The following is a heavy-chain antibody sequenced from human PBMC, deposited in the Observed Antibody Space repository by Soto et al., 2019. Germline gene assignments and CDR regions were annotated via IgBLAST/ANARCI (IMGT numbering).Heavy chain of an antibody. D-gene: IGHD3-22*01. J-gene: IGHJ6*02. Sequence: QVQLQESGPGLVKPSETLSLTCTVSGGSVRSGSYYWSWIRQPPGKGLEWIGYIYYSGSTNYNPSLKSRVTISVDTSKNQFSLKLSSVTAADTAVYYCARDMETYYYDSSLFYGMDVWGQGTTVTVSS. CDR1: GGSVRSGSYY. CDR2: IYYSGST. CDR3: ARDMETYYYDSSLFYGMDV. V-gene: IGHV4-61*01.